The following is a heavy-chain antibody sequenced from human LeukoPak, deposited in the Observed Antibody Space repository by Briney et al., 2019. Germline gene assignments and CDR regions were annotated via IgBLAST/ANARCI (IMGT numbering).Heavy chain of an antibody. CDR1: GGSFSGYY. Sequence: SETLSPTCAVYGGSFSGYYWSWIRQPPGKGLEWIGEINHSGSTNYNPSLKSRVTISVDTSKNQFSLKLSSVTAADTAVYYCARAPRRYYYYYMDVWGKGTTVTVSS. V-gene: IGHV4-34*01. CDR2: INHSGST. J-gene: IGHJ6*03. CDR3: ARAPRRYYYYYMDV.